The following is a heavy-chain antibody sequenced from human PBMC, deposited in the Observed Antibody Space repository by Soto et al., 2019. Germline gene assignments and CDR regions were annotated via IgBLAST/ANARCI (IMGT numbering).Heavy chain of an antibody. CDR2: IYSGGYT. V-gene: IGHV3-53*01. Sequence: EVQLVESGGGLIQPGGSLRLSCAVSGFTVSNNYMSWVRQAPGKGLEGVSVIYSGGYTAYGDSVKGRFTISRDNSKNTLFLQMKGPRADLPAVFFWAAGGGGGGYWGQGTLVTVSS. D-gene: IGHD3-16*01. CDR1: GFTVSNNY. J-gene: IGHJ4*02. CDR3: AAGGGGGGY.